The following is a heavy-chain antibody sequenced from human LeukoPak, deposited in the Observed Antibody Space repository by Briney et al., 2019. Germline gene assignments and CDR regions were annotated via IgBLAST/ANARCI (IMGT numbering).Heavy chain of an antibody. V-gene: IGHV3-11*01. J-gene: IGHJ3*02. CDR2: ISSSGSTI. CDR3: AREPLAYCGGDCYETHAFDI. CDR1: GFTFSDYY. D-gene: IGHD2-21*01. Sequence: GGPLRLSCAASGFTFSDYYMSWIRQAPGKGLEWVSYISSSGSTIYYADSVKGRFTISRDNAKNSLYLQMNSLRAEDTAVYYCAREPLAYCGGDCYETHAFDIWGQGTMVTVSS.